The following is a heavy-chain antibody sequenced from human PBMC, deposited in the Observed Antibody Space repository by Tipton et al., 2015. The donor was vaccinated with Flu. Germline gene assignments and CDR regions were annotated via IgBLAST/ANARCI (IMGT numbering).Heavy chain of an antibody. CDR2: IYYSATT. J-gene: IGHJ4*02. Sequence: TLSLTCSVSGGSISTSHYYWAWIRQPPGKGLEWIGSIYYSATTDYNPSLNSRVTISVDESKNQFSLRLTSVTAADTAVYYCVRTKDGYTLSNFVYWGQGTLVTVSS. D-gene: IGHD5-24*01. V-gene: IGHV4-39*07. CDR1: GGSISTSHYY. CDR3: VRTKDGYTLSNFVY.